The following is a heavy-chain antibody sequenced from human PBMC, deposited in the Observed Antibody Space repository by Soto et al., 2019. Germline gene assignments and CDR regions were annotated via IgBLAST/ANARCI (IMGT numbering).Heavy chain of an antibody. Sequence: QVQLVQSGAEVKKPGSSVKVSCKASGGTFSSYTISWVRQAPGQGLEWMGRIIPILGIANYAQKFQGRVTITADKSTSTAYMELSSLRSEDTAVYYCARIPSFNCGGDCSVDYWGQGTLVTVSS. J-gene: IGHJ4*02. V-gene: IGHV1-69*02. CDR2: IIPILGIA. CDR1: GGTFSSYT. CDR3: ARIPSFNCGGDCSVDY. D-gene: IGHD2-21*01.